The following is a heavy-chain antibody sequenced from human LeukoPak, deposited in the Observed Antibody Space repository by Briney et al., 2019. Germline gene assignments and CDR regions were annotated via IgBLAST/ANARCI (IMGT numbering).Heavy chain of an antibody. D-gene: IGHD3-22*01. V-gene: IGHV3-23*01. Sequence: GGSLRLSCAASGFTFWTYGMSWVRQAPGKGLEWVSTITGSGSDTYFAASVKGRFTISRDNSKNTPYLHMNSLRAEDTAVYFCAKEYSSTAYYLDDAFDIWGQGTMVTVSS. CDR1: GFTFWTYG. J-gene: IGHJ3*02. CDR2: ITGSGSDT. CDR3: AKEYSSTAYYLDDAFDI.